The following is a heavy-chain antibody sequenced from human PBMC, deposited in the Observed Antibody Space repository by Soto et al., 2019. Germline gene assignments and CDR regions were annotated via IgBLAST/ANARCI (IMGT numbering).Heavy chain of an antibody. CDR3: ARGYCSSTSCRHSNYYGMDV. V-gene: IGHV3-11*06. D-gene: IGHD2-2*01. Sequence: QVQLVESGGGLVKPGGSLRLSCAASGFTFSDYYMSWIRQAPGKGLEWVSYISSSSSYIYYADSVKGRFTISRDNAKNSLYLQMNSLRAEDTAVYYCARGYCSSTSCRHSNYYGMDVWGQGTTVTVSS. J-gene: IGHJ6*02. CDR2: ISSSSSYI. CDR1: GFTFSDYY.